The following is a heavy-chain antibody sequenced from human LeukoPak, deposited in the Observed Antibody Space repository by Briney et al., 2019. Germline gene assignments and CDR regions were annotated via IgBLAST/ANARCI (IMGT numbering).Heavy chain of an antibody. CDR3: ARPDEDHGYSYGYNY. Sequence: GASVKVSCKASGYTFTSYYMHWVRQAPGQGLEWMGIINPSGGSTSYAQKFQGRVTITADESTSTAYMELSSLRSEDTAVYYCARPDEDHGYSYGYNYWGQGTLVTVSS. CDR2: INPSGGST. CDR1: GYTFTSYY. V-gene: IGHV1-46*01. J-gene: IGHJ4*02. D-gene: IGHD5-18*01.